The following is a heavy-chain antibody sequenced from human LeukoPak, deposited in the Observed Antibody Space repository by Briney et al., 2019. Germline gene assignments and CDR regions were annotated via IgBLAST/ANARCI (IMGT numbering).Heavy chain of an antibody. D-gene: IGHD3-3*01. V-gene: IGHV1-8*01. CDR1: GYTFTSYD. CDR2: MNPNSGNT. Sequence: ASVKVSCKASGYTFTSYDINWVRQATGQGLEWMGWMNPNSGNTGYAQKFQGRVTMTRNTSISTAYMELSSLRSEDTAVYYCARGGGPAYDFWSGYYGSGYYYYYGMDVWGQGTTVTVSS. J-gene: IGHJ6*02. CDR3: ARGGGPAYDFWSGYYGSGYYYYYGMDV.